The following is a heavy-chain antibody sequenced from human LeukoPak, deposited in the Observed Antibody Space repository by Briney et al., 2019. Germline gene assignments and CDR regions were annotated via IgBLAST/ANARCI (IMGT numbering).Heavy chain of an antibody. CDR1: VGSISSYY. D-gene: IGHD2-2*01. CDR2: IYYSGST. CDR3: ARQGTYCSSTSCYVGSNYYYYYMDV. Sequence: SETLSLTCTVSVGSISSYYWSWIRQPPGKGLEWIGYIYYSGSTNYNPSLKSRVTISVDTYKNQFSLKLSSVTAADTAVYYCARQGTYCSSTSCYVGSNYYYYYMDVWGKGTTVTVSS. J-gene: IGHJ6*03. V-gene: IGHV4-59*08.